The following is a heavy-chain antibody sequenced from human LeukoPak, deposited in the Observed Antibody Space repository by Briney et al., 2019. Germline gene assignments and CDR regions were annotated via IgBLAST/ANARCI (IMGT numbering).Heavy chain of an antibody. CDR1: GGSLSDYY. J-gene: IGHJ6*02. D-gene: IGHD1-26*01. CDR3: ARGPEWDAHDYYLLDV. CDR2: INHSGRT. Sequence: SSETLSLTCAVYGGSLSDYYWSWIRQPPGEGLEWVGEINHSGRTNYNPSLKSRVTISGDTSKNQFSLRLRSVTAADTAVYFCARGPEWDAHDYYLLDVWGQGTTVTVSS. V-gene: IGHV4-34*01.